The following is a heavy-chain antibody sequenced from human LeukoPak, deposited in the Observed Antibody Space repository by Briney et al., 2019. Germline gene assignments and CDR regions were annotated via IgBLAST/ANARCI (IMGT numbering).Heavy chain of an antibody. CDR2: IYTGGKT. CDR3: AKYYCGGDCYYDAFDI. J-gene: IGHJ3*02. CDR1: GFTVSSSP. Sequence: GGSLRLSCAASGFTVSSSPMTWVRQAPGKGLEWVSVIYTGGKTYYADSVKGRFTISRDNSKNTLYLQMNSLRAEDTAVYYCAKYYCGGDCYYDAFDIWGQGTMVTVSS. V-gene: IGHV3-53*05. D-gene: IGHD2-21*02.